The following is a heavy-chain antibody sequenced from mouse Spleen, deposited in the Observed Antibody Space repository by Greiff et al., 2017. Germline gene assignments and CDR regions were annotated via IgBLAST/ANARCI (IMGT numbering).Heavy chain of an antibody. D-gene: IGHD1-1*01. CDR2: ISSGSSTI. CDR1: GFTFSDYG. V-gene: IGHV5-17*01. J-gene: IGHJ2*01. Sequence: EVKLMESGGGLVKPGGSLKLSCAASGFTFSDYGMHWVRQAPEKGLEWVAYISSGSSTIYYADTVKGRFTISRDNAKNTLFLQMTSLRSEDTAMYYCARTDYYGSDYWGQGTTLTVSS. CDR3: ARTDYYGSDY.